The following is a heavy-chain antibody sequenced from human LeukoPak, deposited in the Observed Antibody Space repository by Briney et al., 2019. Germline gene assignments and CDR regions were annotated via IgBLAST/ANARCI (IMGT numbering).Heavy chain of an antibody. CDR3: ARGLGLWFGELIDI. Sequence: GASVKVSCKASGYTFTSYGISWVRQAPGQGLEWMGWISAYNGNTNYAQKFQGRVTMTRDTSISTAYMELSRLRSDDTAVYYCARGLGLWFGELIDIWGQGTMVTVSS. CDR2: ISAYNGNT. J-gene: IGHJ3*02. V-gene: IGHV1-18*01. CDR1: GYTFTSYG. D-gene: IGHD3-10*01.